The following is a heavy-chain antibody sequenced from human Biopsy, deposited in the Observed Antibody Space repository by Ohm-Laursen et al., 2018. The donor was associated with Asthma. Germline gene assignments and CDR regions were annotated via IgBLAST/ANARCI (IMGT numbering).Heavy chain of an antibody. CDR3: ARCQVGYSSGWSLLLKKIYYSGMDV. V-gene: IGHV1-69*13. Sequence: ASVKASCKAPGGTFSNFAISWARQAPGQGLEWLGGLMTVFGTTNYAQKFQGRVTITADESTSTAYMEVTSLRSEDTAIYYRARCQVGYSSGWSLLLKKIYYSGMDVWGQGTAVTVSS. CDR2: LMTVFGTT. CDR1: GGTFSNFA. J-gene: IGHJ6*02. D-gene: IGHD6-19*01.